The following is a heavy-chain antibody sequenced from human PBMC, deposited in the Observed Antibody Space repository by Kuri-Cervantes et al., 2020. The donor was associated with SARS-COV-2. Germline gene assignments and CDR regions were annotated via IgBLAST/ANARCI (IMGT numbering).Heavy chain of an antibody. CDR2: ISSSSSYI. CDR3: ARVRGYSYGRDAFDI. V-gene: IGHV3-21*01. Sequence: GGSLRLSCAASGFTFSSYSMNWVRQAPGKGLEWVSSISSSSSYIYYADSVKGRFTISRDNAKNSLYLQMNSLRAEDTAVYYCARVRGYSYGRDAFDIWGQGTMATVSS. CDR1: GFTFSSYS. D-gene: IGHD5-18*01. J-gene: IGHJ3*02.